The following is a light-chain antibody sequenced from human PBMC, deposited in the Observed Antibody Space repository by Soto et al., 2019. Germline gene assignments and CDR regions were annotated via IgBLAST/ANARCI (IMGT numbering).Light chain of an antibody. J-gene: IGKJ1*01. V-gene: IGKV3-11*01. CDR3: QQRRHWPPWT. CDR1: QSVSSY. Sequence: IVLTQSPATLSLSPGERATLSCRASQSVSSYLAWYQQKPGQAPRLLIYDASNRATGIPARFSGSGSGTEFTLTISSLEPEDFAVYFCQQRRHWPPWTFGQGTKVDIX. CDR2: DAS.